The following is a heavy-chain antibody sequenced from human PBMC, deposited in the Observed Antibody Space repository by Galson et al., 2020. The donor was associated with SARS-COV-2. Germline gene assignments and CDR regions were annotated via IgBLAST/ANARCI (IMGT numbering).Heavy chain of an antibody. CDR3: ARRPPIITISYNWFDP. CDR2: ISYDGSNN. V-gene: IGHV3-30*04. D-gene: IGHD3-3*01. CDR1: GFTFSSYA. Sequence: QLGESLKISCAASGFTFSSYAMHWVRQAPGKGLEWVAVISYDGSNNYYADSVKGRFTISRDNAKNSLYLQMNSLRAEDTAVYYCARRPPIITISYNWFDPWGQGTLVTVSS. J-gene: IGHJ5*02.